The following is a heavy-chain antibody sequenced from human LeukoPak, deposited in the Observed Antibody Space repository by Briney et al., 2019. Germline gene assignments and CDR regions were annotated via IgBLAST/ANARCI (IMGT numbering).Heavy chain of an antibody. D-gene: IGHD3-10*01. CDR2: ITASDGRT. CDR3: AKDYGRGAFDY. CDR1: GFTFGRYA. V-gene: IGHV3-23*01. J-gene: IGHJ4*02. Sequence: GRSLRLSCAASGFTFGRYAMSWVRQAPGKGLEWVSSITASDGRTYYAYSVTGRFIISRDNSKNTLYLQMNSLRADDTAVYYCAKDYGRGAFDYWGQGTLVTVSS.